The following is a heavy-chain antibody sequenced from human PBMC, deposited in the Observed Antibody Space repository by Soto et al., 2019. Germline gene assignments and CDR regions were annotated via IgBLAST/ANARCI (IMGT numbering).Heavy chain of an antibody. Sequence: EVLLVESGGGLVQPGESLRLSCAASGFAFGSYWMHWVRQVPGKGLEWVSRINNDGSDTNYSDCVKGRFTISRDNARHTLFSQSDTLRAEDTALYYCVRGPLELAIRASAMLYWGQGVLVTVSS. D-gene: IGHD1-26*01. CDR1: GFAFGSYW. CDR2: INNDGSDT. J-gene: IGHJ4*02. CDR3: VRGPLELAIRASAMLY. V-gene: IGHV3-74*01.